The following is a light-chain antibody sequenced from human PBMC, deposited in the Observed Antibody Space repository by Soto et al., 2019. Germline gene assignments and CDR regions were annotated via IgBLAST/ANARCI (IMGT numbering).Light chain of an antibody. CDR3: QQSIREQLT. J-gene: IGKJ4*01. V-gene: IGKV1-39*01. Sequence: DIQMTQSPSSLSASVRDRVTITCRASQNIGNYLNWYQQKVGAAPKLLIYAASSLQSGVPSRFSGTGSGTDFTLTISSLQPEDSATYFCQQSIREQLTFGGGTKVDLK. CDR2: AAS. CDR1: QNIGNY.